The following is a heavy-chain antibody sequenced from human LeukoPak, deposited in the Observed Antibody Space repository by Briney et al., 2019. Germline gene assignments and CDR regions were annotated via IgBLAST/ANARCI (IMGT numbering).Heavy chain of an antibody. CDR1: GFMFDDYA. CDR2: INCNGGST. J-gene: IGHJ6*02. Sequence: PGGSLRLSCTTSGFMFDDYAMSWVRQAPGKGLEWVSGINCNGGSTGYADAVKGRFTIARDNAENSLYLQMNSLRAEDTALYYCARVPGVAATLSSYYYGLDVWSQGTTVTVSS. V-gene: IGHV3-20*04. D-gene: IGHD2-15*01. CDR3: ARVPGVAATLSSYYYGLDV.